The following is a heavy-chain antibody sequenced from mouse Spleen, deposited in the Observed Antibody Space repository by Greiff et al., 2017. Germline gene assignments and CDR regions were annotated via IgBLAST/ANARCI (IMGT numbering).Heavy chain of an antibody. CDR1: GFSLTGYG. CDR2: IWGDGST. D-gene: IGHD2-4*01. CDR3: ARERELDGYDYDGLGWYFDV. J-gene: IGHJ1*01. Sequence: QVQLQQSGPGLVAPSQSLSITCTVSGFSLTGYGVNWVRQPPGKGLEWLGMIWGDGSTDYNSALKSRLSISKDNSKSQVFLKMNSLQTDDTARYYCARERELDGYDYDGLGWYFDVWGAGTTVTVSS. V-gene: IGHV2-6-7*01.